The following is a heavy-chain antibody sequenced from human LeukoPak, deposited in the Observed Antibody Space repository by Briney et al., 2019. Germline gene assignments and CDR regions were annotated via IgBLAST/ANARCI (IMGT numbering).Heavy chain of an antibody. CDR1: GGSFSGYY. V-gene: IGHV4-34*01. Sequence: SETLSLTCAVYGGSFSGYYWSWIRQPPGKGLEWIGEINHSGSTNYNPSLKSRVTISVDTSKNQISLKLSSVTAADTAVYYCAATPRENYDFWSGYLWGQGTLVTVSS. J-gene: IGHJ4*02. CDR3: AATPRENYDFWSGYL. D-gene: IGHD3-3*01. CDR2: INHSGST.